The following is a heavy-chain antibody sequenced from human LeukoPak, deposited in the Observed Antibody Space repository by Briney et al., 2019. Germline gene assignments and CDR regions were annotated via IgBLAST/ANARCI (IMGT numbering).Heavy chain of an antibody. Sequence: PGGSLRLSCAASGFTFSDYYMSWVRQAPGKGLECGSYISGSAGTIYYADSVKGRFTISRDNAKNSLYLQMNSLRAEDTAVYYCAREGGGGYYDSSGYYYGYWGQGTLVTVSS. CDR3: AREGGGGYYDSSGYYYGY. CDR1: GFTFSDYY. CDR2: ISGSAGTI. J-gene: IGHJ4*02. V-gene: IGHV3-11*01. D-gene: IGHD3-22*01.